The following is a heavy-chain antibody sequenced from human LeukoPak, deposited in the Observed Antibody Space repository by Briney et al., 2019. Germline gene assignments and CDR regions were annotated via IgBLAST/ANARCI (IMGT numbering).Heavy chain of an antibody. D-gene: IGHD4-17*01. V-gene: IGHV4-30-4*01. CDR2: IYYSGSA. Sequence: SQTLSLTCTVSGGSISSGAYYWNWIRQPPGKGLEWIGHIYYSGSAYYNPSLKSRITISLDTSKNQFSLRLTSVTAADTAVYYCSRGDGDNQSYWGQGTLVTVSS. J-gene: IGHJ4*02. CDR3: SRGDGDNQSY. CDR1: GGSISSGAYY.